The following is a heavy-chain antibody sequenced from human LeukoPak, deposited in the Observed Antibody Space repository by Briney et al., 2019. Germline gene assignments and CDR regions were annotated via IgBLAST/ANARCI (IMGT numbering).Heavy chain of an antibody. J-gene: IGHJ4*02. V-gene: IGHV1-69*13. CDR2: IILIFGTA. CDR1: GGSFSSYA. CDR3: ARDYSYGYYDY. D-gene: IGHD5-18*01. Sequence: ASVKVSCKASGGSFSSYAISWVRQAPGQGLEWMGGIILIFGTANYAQKFQGRVTITADESTSTAYMELSSLRSEDTAVYYCARDYSYGYYDYWGQGTLVTVSS.